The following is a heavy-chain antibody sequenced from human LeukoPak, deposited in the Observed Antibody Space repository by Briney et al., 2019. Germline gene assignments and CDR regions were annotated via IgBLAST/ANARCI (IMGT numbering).Heavy chain of an antibody. D-gene: IGHD6-13*01. CDR2: ISYDGSNK. CDR1: GFTFSSYA. J-gene: IGHJ3*02. V-gene: IGHV3-30*04. CDR3: ANLAIAAAGIGAFDI. Sequence: PGRSLRLSCAASGFTFSSYAMHWVRQAPGKGLEWVAVISYDGSNKYYADSVKGRFTISRDNSKNTLYLQMNSLRAEDTAVYYCANLAIAAAGIGAFDIWGQGTMVTVSS.